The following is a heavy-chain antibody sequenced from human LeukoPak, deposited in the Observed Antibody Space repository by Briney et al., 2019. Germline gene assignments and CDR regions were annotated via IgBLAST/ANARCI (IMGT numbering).Heavy chain of an antibody. CDR2: IKQDGTKQ. Sequence: GSLRLSCATSGFTFNNYWMSWVRQAPGKGLEWVANIKQDGTKQNYVDSVKGRLTISRDNAKNSFYLQMNSLRAEDTAVYYCAGSLGYCTSNVCYLKYWGQGTLVTVSS. CDR3: AGSLGYCTSNVCYLKY. J-gene: IGHJ4*02. D-gene: IGHD2-8*01. V-gene: IGHV3-7*01. CDR1: GFTFNNYW.